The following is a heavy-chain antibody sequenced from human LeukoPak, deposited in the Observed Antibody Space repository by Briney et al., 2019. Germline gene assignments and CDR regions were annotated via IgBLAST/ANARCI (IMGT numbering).Heavy chain of an antibody. J-gene: IGHJ6*03. D-gene: IGHD6-19*01. CDR1: GFTFDDYG. CDR3: ARAGSGWVYYYYYMDV. Sequence: GGSLRLSCAASGFTFDDYGMSWVRQAPGKGLEWVSGINWNGGSTGYADSVKGRFTISRDNAKNSLYLQMNSLRAEDTALYYCARAGSGWVYYYYYMDVWGKGTTVTVSS. CDR2: INWNGGST. V-gene: IGHV3-20*04.